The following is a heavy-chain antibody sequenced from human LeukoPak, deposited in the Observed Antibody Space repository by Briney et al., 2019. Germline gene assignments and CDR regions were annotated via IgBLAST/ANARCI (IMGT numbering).Heavy chain of an antibody. CDR3: ARDLPLGYCSSTSCPYAFEYFDY. D-gene: IGHD2-2*01. J-gene: IGHJ4*02. CDR2: INTNTGNP. V-gene: IGHV7-4-1*02. CDR1: GYAFIDYA. Sequence: GASVKVSCKASGYAFIDYAINWVRQAPGQGLEWMGWINTNTGNPTYAQGFTGRFVFSLDTSVSTTYLQISSLKAEDTAVYYCARDLPLGYCSSTSCPYAFEYFDYWGQGTLVTVSS.